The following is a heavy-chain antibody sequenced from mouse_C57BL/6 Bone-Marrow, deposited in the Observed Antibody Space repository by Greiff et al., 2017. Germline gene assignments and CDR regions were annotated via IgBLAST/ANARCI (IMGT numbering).Heavy chain of an antibody. Sequence: QVQLQQPGTELVKPGASVKLSCKASGYTFTSYWMHWVKQRPGQGLEWIGNINPSNGGTNYNEKFKSKATLTVDKSSSTAYMQRSSLTSEDSAVYYCARYGSSWGAWFAYWGQGTLVTVSA. CDR2: INPSNGGT. CDR1: GYTFTSYW. J-gene: IGHJ3*01. D-gene: IGHD1-1*01. V-gene: IGHV1-53*01. CDR3: ARYGSSWGAWFAY.